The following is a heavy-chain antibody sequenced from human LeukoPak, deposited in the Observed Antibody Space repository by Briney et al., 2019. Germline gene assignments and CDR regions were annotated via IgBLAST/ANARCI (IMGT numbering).Heavy chain of an antibody. CDR1: GFTFSSYG. CDR2: IWYDGSNK. Sequence: GGSLRLSCAASGFTFSSYGMHWVRQAPGKGLEWVAVIWYDGSNKYYADSVKGRFTISRDNSKNTLYLQMNSLRAEDTAVYYCASTVGTAMVNYWGQGTLVTVSS. D-gene: IGHD5-18*01. CDR3: ASTVGTAMVNY. J-gene: IGHJ4*02. V-gene: IGHV3-33*01.